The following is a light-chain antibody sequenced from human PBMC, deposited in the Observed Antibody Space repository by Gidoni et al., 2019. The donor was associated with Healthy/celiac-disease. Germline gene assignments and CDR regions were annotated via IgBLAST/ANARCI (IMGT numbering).Light chain of an antibody. CDR1: NIGSKR. V-gene: IGLV3-21*03. CDR3: QVWDSSSDHVV. CDR2: DDS. Sequence: SYLLTQPPSVSVAPGKTATITSGGNNIGSKRVHWYQQQPGQAPVLVVYDDSDPPSGIPERFSGSNSGNTATLTISRVEAGDEADYYCQVWDSSSDHVVFGGGTKLTVL. J-gene: IGLJ2*01.